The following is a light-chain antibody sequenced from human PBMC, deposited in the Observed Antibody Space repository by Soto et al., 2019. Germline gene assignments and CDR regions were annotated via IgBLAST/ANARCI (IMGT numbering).Light chain of an antibody. Sequence: DIQMTQSPSTLSASVGDRVTITCRASQSFSGTLAWYQQKPGKGPKLLIFDASSLERGVPSRFSGSGSGTDFTLTISSLQPEDFATYFCQQSYSTLWTFGQGTKVDIK. V-gene: IGKV1-5*01. J-gene: IGKJ1*01. CDR1: QSFSGT. CDR2: DAS. CDR3: QQSYSTLWT.